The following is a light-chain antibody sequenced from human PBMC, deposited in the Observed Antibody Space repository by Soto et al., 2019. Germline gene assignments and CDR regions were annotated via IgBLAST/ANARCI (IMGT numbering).Light chain of an antibody. CDR3: QQRTDWPPVCT. J-gene: IGKJ2*02. CDR1: QSIDIY. V-gene: IGKV3-11*01. CDR2: DAS. Sequence: EIVLTQSPATLSFSPGERATLSCRASQSIDIYLAWYQQIPGQAPRLLIYDASHRATGIPARFSGSGSGTDFTLTISSLEPGDFAVYYCQQRTDWPPVCTFGQGTKLEIK.